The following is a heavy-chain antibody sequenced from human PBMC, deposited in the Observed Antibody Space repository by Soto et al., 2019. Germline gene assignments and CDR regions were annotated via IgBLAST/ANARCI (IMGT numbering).Heavy chain of an antibody. CDR1: GGTFSSYA. V-gene: IGHV1-46*01. D-gene: IGHD3-22*01. CDR3: ARDLDSSGYHYNWFDP. Sequence: VASVKVSCKASGGTFSSYAISWVRQAPGQGLEWMGIIIPSGGSTSYAQKFQGRVTMTRDTSTSTVYMELSSLRSEDTAVYYCARDLDSSGYHYNWFDPWGQGTLVTVSS. CDR2: IIPSGGST. J-gene: IGHJ5*02.